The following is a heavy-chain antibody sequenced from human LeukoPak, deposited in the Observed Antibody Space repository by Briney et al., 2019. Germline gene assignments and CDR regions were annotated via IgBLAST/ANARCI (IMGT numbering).Heavy chain of an antibody. J-gene: IGHJ4*02. Sequence: SETLSLTCAVYGGSFSGYYWSWIRQPPGKGLEWIGEINHSGSTNYNPSLTSRVNISVDTSKNQFSLKLSSVTAADTAVYYCARGNTGYSSSWYFYYFDYWGQGTLVTVSS. V-gene: IGHV4-34*01. CDR3: ARGNTGYSSSWYFYYFDY. CDR2: INHSGST. CDR1: GGSFSGYY. D-gene: IGHD6-13*01.